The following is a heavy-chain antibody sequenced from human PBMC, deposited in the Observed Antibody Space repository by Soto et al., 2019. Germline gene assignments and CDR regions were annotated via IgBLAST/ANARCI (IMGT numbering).Heavy chain of an antibody. Sequence: ASVKVSCKASGYTFTGYYMHWVRQAPGQGLEWMGWINPNSGGTNYAQKFQGWVTMTRDTSISTAYMELSRLRSDDTAVYYCARDREQQLVHTLSWEPYDAFDIWGQGTMVTVSS. J-gene: IGHJ3*02. V-gene: IGHV1-2*04. CDR3: ARDREQQLVHTLSWEPYDAFDI. CDR2: INPNSGGT. D-gene: IGHD6-13*01. CDR1: GYTFTGYY.